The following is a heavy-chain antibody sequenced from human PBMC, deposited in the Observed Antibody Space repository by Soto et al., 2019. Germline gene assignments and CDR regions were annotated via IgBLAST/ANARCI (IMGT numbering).Heavy chain of an antibody. V-gene: IGHV3-33*01. D-gene: IGHD6-13*01. CDR3: VRDFGTSSNYYYYGMDV. Sequence: PGGSLRLSCAASGFTFSSYGMHWVRQAPGKGLEWVAVIWYDGSNKYYADSVKGRFTISRDNSKNTLYLQMNSLRAEDTAVYYCVRDFGTSSNYYYYGMDVWGQGTTVTVSS. CDR1: GFTFSSYG. CDR2: IWYDGSNK. J-gene: IGHJ6*02.